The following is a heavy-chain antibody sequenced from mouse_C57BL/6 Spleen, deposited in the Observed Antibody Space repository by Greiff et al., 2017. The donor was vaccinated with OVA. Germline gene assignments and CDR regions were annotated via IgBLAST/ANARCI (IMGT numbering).Heavy chain of an antibody. D-gene: IGHD1-1*01. Sequence: EVQLVESGAELVKPGASVKLSCTASGFNIKDYYMHWVKQRTEQGLEWIGRIDPEDGETKYAPKFQGKATITADTSSNTAYLQLSSLTSEDTAVYYGAITTVVAPYYAMDYWGQGTSVTVSS. CDR1: GFNIKDYY. J-gene: IGHJ4*01. V-gene: IGHV14-2*01. CDR2: IDPEDGET. CDR3: AITTVVAPYYAMDY.